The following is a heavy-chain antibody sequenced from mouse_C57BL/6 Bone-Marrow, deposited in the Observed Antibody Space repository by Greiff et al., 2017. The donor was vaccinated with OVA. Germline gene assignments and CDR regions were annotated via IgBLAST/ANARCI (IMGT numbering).Heavy chain of an antibody. J-gene: IGHJ2*01. CDR1: GYTFTSYW. CDR2: IHPSDSDT. D-gene: IGHD2-4*01. Sequence: QVQLQQSGAELVKPGASVKVSCKASGYTFTSYWMHWVKQRPGQGLEWIGRIHPSDSDTNYNQKFKGKATLTVDKSSSTAYMQLSSLTSEDSAVYYCAMYDYDRGDLRYWGQGTTLTVSS. V-gene: IGHV1-74*01. CDR3: AMYDYDRGDLRY.